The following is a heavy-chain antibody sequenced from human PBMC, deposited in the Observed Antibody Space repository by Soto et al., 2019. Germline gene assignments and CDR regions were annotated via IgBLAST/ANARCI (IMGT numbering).Heavy chain of an antibody. V-gene: IGHV4-31*03. CDR1: GGSLSSGGYY. CDR3: AGGVSL. J-gene: IGHJ4*02. Sequence: QVQLQESGPGLVKPSQTLSLTCTVSGGSLSSGGYYWSRIRQHPGQGLESIGYIYYTKTTYSNPSLTDRLTTTLDPSKPWSSPKLTLGTAANTAVYYGAGGVSLWGQGNVVTASS. CDR2: IYYTKTT.